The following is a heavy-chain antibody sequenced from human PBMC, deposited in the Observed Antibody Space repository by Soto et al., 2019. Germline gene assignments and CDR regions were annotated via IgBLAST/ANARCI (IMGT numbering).Heavy chain of an antibody. J-gene: IGHJ6*02. V-gene: IGHV3-23*01. CDR2: ISGSGGST. D-gene: IGHD3-3*01. CDR3: AKGLQIGRFLEWLAPGYYGMAV. Sequence: PGGSLRLSCAASGFTFSSYAMSWVRQAPGKGLEWVSAISGSGGSTYYADSVKGRFTISRDNSKNTLYLQMNSLRAEDTAVYYCAKGLQIGRFLEWLAPGYYGMAVWGQGTTVTVSS. CDR1: GFTFSSYA.